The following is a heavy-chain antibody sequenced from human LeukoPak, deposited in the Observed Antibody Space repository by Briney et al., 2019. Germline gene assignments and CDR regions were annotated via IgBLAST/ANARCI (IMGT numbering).Heavy chain of an antibody. J-gene: IGHJ6*03. Sequence: GASVKVSCKASGGTFSSYAISWVRQAPGQGLEWMGGIIPIFGTASYAQKFQGRVTITTDESTSTAYMELSSLRSEDTAVYYCAREKGYHVDYYYMDVWGKGTTVTVSS. CDR2: IIPIFGTA. CDR1: GGTFSSYA. V-gene: IGHV1-69*05. CDR3: AREKGYHVDYYYMDV. D-gene: IGHD5-12*01.